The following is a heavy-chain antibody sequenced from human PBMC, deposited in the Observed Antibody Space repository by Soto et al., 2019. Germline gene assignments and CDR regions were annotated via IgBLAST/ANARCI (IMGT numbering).Heavy chain of an antibody. D-gene: IGHD6-13*01. CDR1: GGTFSSYA. J-gene: IGHJ6*02. V-gene: IGHV1-69*13. Sequence: ASVKVSCKASGGTFSSYAISWVRQAPGQGLEWMGGIIPIFGTANYAQKFQGRVTITADESTSTAYMELSSLRSEDTAVYYCARDGTYSSSWFSSCGMDVWGQGTTVTVSS. CDR3: ARDGTYSSSWFSSCGMDV. CDR2: IIPIFGTA.